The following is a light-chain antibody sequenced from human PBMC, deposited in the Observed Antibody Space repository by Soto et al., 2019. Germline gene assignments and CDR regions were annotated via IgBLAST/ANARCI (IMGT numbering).Light chain of an antibody. J-gene: IGLJ3*02. CDR2: DVT. V-gene: IGLV2-11*01. Sequence: QSALTQPRSVSGSPGQSVTISCTGTSSNVGGYNYVSWYQQHPGIAPQLIIYDVTKRPSGVPDRFSGSKSGNTASLTISGLQAEDEADYYCCSYAGSYSWVFGGGTKVPS. CDR1: SSNVGGYNY. CDR3: CSYAGSYSWV.